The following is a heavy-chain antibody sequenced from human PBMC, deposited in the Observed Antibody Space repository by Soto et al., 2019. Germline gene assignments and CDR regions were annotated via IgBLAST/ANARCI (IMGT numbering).Heavy chain of an antibody. V-gene: IGHV4-34*01. Sequence: SETLSLTCAVYGGSFSGYYWTWIRQPPGTGLEWIGEINHSGSTNYNPSLKSRVTISVDTSKNQFSLKLTSVTAADTAVYYCARDPVEGVGDYFDYWGQGTLVT. J-gene: IGHJ4*02. D-gene: IGHD3-3*01. CDR2: INHSGST. CDR3: ARDPVEGVGDYFDY. CDR1: GGSFSGYY.